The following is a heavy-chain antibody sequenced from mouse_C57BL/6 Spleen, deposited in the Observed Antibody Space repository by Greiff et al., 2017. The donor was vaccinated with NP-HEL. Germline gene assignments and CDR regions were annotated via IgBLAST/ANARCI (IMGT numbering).Heavy chain of an antibody. CDR3: ARKGSYYSNHWYFDV. CDR1: GFTFSDYG. V-gene: IGHV5-15*01. J-gene: IGHJ1*03. CDR2: ISNLAYSI. D-gene: IGHD2-5*01. Sequence: EVKVEESGGGLVQPGGSLKLSCAASGFTFSDYGMAWVRQAPRKGPEWVAFISNLAYSIYYADTVTGRFTISRETAKNTLYLEMSSLRSEDTAMYYCARKGSYYSNHWYFDVWGTGTTVTVSS.